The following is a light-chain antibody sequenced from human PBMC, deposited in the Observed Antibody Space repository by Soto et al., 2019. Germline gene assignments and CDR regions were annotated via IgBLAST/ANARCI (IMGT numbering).Light chain of an antibody. CDR2: DAS. V-gene: IGKV1-5*01. J-gene: IGKJ1*01. CDR1: QSISSW. Sequence: DIQMTHSPSTLSASVGDRVTITCRASQSISSWMAWYQQKPGRAPKVLIYDASTLESGVPSRFSGSGSGTEFTLTINCLQPDDFATYYCQEYSSFWTFGQGTKVDIK. CDR3: QEYSSFWT.